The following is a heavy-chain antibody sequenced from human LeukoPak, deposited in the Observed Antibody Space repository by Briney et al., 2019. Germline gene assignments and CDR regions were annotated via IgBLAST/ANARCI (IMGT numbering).Heavy chain of an antibody. J-gene: IGHJ5*02. D-gene: IGHD4-17*01. CDR3: ARDVHGDYGSGWFDP. CDR1: GGTFNNSA. CDR2: IMPLFGTA. V-gene: IGHV1-69*05. Sequence: ASVKVSCKTSGGTFNNSAISWVRQAPGQGLEWLGGIMPLFGTAGYAQKFQGRVTITKTESTRTVYLELTSLRSDDTAVYYCARDVHGDYGSGWFDPWGQGTLVSVSS.